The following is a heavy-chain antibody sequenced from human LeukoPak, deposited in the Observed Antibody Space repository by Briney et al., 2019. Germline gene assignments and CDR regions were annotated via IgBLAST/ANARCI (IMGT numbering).Heavy chain of an antibody. CDR2: INSDGSST. CDR1: GFTFSSYW. J-gene: IGHJ6*03. Sequence: PGGSLRLSCAASGFTFSSYWMHWVRQAPGKGLVWVSRINSDGSSTSYADSVKGRFTISRDNAKNTLYLQMNSLRAEDTAVYYCARGPVYGSGSSVHYYYYMDVWGKGTTVTISS. D-gene: IGHD3-10*01. V-gene: IGHV3-74*01. CDR3: ARGPVYGSGSSVHYYYYMDV.